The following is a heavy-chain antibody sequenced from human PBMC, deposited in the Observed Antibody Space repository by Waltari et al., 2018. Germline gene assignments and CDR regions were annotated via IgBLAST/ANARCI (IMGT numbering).Heavy chain of an antibody. CDR2: IYYSGST. D-gene: IGHD6-6*01. V-gene: IGHV4-39*07. Sequence: QLQLQESGPGLVKPSETLSLTYTVSGGSISSSSYYWGWIRQPPGKGLEWIGSIYYSGSTYYTPSLKSRVTISVDTSKNQFSLKLSSVTAADTAVYYCARDFGGDSSSSGDYWGQGTLVTVSS. J-gene: IGHJ4*02. CDR1: GGSISSSSYY. CDR3: ARDFGGDSSSSGDY.